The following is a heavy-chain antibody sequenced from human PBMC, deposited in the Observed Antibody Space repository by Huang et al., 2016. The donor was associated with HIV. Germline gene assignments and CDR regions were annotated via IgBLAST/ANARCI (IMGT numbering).Heavy chain of an antibody. J-gene: IGHJ4*02. CDR3: ARGGTIWTCALDY. D-gene: IGHD3-3*01. V-gene: IGHV1-2*02. CDR1: GYTFNDYY. Sequence: QVQLVQSGAEVKKPGASVRVSCKTSGYTFNDYYIHWVRQAPGQGLEGMGWINPNTGYTNYAQRFQGRVTVTRDTSISTAYMELTRLISADTAVYYCARGGTIWTCALDYWGQGAPVTVSS. CDR2: INPNTGYT.